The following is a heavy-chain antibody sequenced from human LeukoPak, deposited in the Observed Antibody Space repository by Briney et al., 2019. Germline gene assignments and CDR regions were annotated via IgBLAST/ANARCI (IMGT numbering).Heavy chain of an antibody. CDR1: GYTFTGHY. CDR2: INPKNAGT. D-gene: IGHD6-13*01. CDR3: ARTLYIAAAPGGFDY. J-gene: IGHJ4*02. Sequence: ASVKVSCKASGYTFTGHYMHWVRQAPGQGLEWMGWINPKNAGTNYVQKFQGRVTMTRDTSTGTVYMELSRLRSDDTAVYYCARTLYIAAAPGGFDYWGQGTLVTVSS. V-gene: IGHV1-2*02.